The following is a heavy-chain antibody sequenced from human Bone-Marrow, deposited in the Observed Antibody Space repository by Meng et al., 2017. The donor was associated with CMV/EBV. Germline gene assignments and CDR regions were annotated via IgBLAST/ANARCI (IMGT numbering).Heavy chain of an antibody. CDR3: PRTLNGYSIGWYEEAFDM. J-gene: IGHJ3*02. V-gene: IGHV2-70D*14. CDR1: VFSLRTSGMR. Sequence: SGPTLVKPTQTLTLTCTYSVFSLRTSGMRVSWIRQPPGKALEWLARIDCDDDKFYSTSLKTRLTISKDTSKDQVVLTMFNMDPVHTATYYCPRTLNGYSIGWYEEAFDMRSRGPLLTV. CDR2: IDCDDDK. D-gene: IGHD6-19*01.